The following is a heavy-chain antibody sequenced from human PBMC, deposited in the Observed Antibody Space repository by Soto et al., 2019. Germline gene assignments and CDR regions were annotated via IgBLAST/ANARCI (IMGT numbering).Heavy chain of an antibody. Sequence: PVKVSCKASGFTFTSSSVQWVRHARGQRLEWIGWIVVGSGNTNYAQKFQERVTITRDMSTSTAYMELSSLKTEDTAVYYCNRGLLGGSPTYYYYGMDVWGQGTTVTVSS. D-gene: IGHD1-26*01. V-gene: IGHV1-58*01. CDR1: GFTFTSSS. CDR2: IVVGSGNT. CDR3: NRGLLGGSPTYYYYGMDV. J-gene: IGHJ6*02.